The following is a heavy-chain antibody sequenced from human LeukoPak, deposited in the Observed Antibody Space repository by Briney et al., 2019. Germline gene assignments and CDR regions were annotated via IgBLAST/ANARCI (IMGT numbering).Heavy chain of an antibody. J-gene: IGHJ5*02. CDR1: GFTFSSYG. D-gene: IGHD3-10*01. V-gene: IGHV3-30*02. Sequence: GGSLRLSCAASGFTFSSYGMHWVRQAPGKGLEWVAFIRYDGSNKYYADSVKGRFTISRDNSKNTLYLQMNSLRAEDTAVYYCAKDGKILWFGELSPPRDWFDPWGQGTLVTVSS. CDR3: AKDGKILWFGELSPPRDWFDP. CDR2: IRYDGSNK.